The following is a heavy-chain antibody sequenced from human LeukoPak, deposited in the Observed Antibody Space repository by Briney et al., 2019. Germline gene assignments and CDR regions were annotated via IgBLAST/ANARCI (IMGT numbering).Heavy chain of an antibody. Sequence: GGSLRLSCAASGFIFSTCVMHWVRQPPGKELEWVAAISHDGRDKYSADSVKGRLTISRDNSKNTLYLQMNSLRAEDTAVYFCARDNYGDYFLDYWGQGTLVTVSS. J-gene: IGHJ4*02. D-gene: IGHD4-17*01. V-gene: IGHV3-30*04. CDR3: ARDNYGDYFLDY. CDR2: ISHDGRDK. CDR1: GFIFSTCV.